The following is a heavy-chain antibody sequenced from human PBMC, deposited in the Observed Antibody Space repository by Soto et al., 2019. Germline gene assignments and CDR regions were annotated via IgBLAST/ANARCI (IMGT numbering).Heavy chain of an antibody. CDR3: ARGHYDYWSGSFATIDY. CDR1: SGSISSCS. J-gene: IGHJ4*02. CDR2: IHYSGST. Sequence: SGTLSLTCTVSSGSISSCSWSWIRAPPGKGLEWIGYIHYSGSTKYNPSLKSRVTISADTSKNQFSLKLSSVTAADTAVYYCARGHYDYWSGSFATIDYWGQGTRVT. V-gene: IGHV4-59*08. D-gene: IGHD3-3*01.